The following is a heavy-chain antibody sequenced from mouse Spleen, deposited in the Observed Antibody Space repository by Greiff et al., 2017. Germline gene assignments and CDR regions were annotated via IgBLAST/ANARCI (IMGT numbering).Heavy chain of an antibody. CDR1: GYTFTSYW. D-gene: IGHD2-1*01. CDR3: ARRGYGNYLAY. CDR2: IDPSDSET. J-gene: IGHJ3*01. Sequence: VQLQQPGAELVRPGSSVKLSCKASGYTFTSYWMHWVKQRPIQGLEWIGNIDPSDSETHYNQKFKDKATLTVDKSSSTAYMQLSSLTSEDSAVYYCARRGYGNYLAYWGQGTLVTVSA. V-gene: IGHV1-52*01.